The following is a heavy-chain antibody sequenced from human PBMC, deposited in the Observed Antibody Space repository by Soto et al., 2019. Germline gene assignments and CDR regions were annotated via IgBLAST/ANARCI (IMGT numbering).Heavy chain of an antibody. CDR1: GFTFSSYA. CDR2: ISGSGGST. D-gene: IGHD6-13*01. J-gene: IGHJ5*02. V-gene: IGHV3-23*01. Sequence: SCAASGFTFSSYAMSWVRQAPGKGLEWVSAISGSGGSTYYADSVKGRFTISRDNSKNTLYLQMNSLRAEDTAVYYCAREQSGIAASYNWFDPWGQGTLVTVSS. CDR3: AREQSGIAASYNWFDP.